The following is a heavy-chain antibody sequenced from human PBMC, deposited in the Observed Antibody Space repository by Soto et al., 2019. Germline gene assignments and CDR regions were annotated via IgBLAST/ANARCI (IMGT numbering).Heavy chain of an antibody. V-gene: IGHV1-18*01. D-gene: IGHD3-10*01. CDR2: ISAYNGNT. J-gene: IGHJ5*02. CDR3: ARFIRWGPTEGWFDP. CDR1: GYTFTSYG. Sequence: GASVKVSCKASGYTFTSYGISWVRQAPGQGLEWMGWISAYNGNTNYAQKLQGRVTMTTDTSTSTAYMELRSLRSDDTAVYYCARFIRWGPTEGWFDPWGKGTLVTVSS.